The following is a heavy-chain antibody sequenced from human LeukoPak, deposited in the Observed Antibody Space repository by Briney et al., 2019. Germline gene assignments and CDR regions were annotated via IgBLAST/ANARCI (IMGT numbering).Heavy chain of an antibody. V-gene: IGHV4-4*02. CDR3: ARAIAAPPYNWFDP. D-gene: IGHD6-13*01. J-gene: IGHJ5*02. CDR2: VSLSGLT. Sequence: SGTLSLTCGVSGGSITSTNWWSWVRQPPGQGLEWIGEVSLSGLTNYNPSLSSRVIMALDTSKNHLSLHLTSVTAADTAVYYCARAIAAPPYNWFDPWGQGTLVTVSS. CDR1: GGSITSTNW.